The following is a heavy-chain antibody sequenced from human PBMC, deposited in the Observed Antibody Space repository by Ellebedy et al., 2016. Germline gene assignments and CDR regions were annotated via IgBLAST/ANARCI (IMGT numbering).Heavy chain of an antibody. CDR3: AKDLSSSGWAVMDV. V-gene: IGHV3-30*18. CDR2: ISYDGSNK. J-gene: IGHJ6*02. Sequence: GGSLRLSCAASGFTVSSNYMSRVRQAPGKGLEWVAVISYDGSNKYYADSVKGRFTISRDNSKNTLYLQMNSLRAEDTAVYYCAKDLSSSGWAVMDVWGQGTTVTVSS. CDR1: GFTVSSNY. D-gene: IGHD6-19*01.